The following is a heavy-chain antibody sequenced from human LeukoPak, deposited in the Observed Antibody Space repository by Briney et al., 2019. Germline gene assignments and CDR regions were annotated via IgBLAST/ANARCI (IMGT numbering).Heavy chain of an antibody. Sequence: GGSLRLSCAASGFTVSSNYMSWVRQALGKGLEWVSVIYSGGSTYYADSVKGRFTISRDNSKNTLYLQMNSLRAEDTAVYYCAGGLQRMDYYYYYMDVWGKGTTVTVSS. CDR1: GFTVSSNY. V-gene: IGHV3-53*01. D-gene: IGHD4-11*01. CDR3: AGGLQRMDYYYYYMDV. J-gene: IGHJ6*03. CDR2: IYSGGST.